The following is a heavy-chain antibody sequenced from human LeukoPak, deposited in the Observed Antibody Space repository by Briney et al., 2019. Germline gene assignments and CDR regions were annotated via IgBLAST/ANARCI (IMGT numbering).Heavy chain of an antibody. CDR1: GFSFTGYD. D-gene: IGHD3-22*01. CDR3: AREPYDSSGYSQYYFDY. CDR2: INPNTGDT. V-gene: IGHV1-2*02. Sequence: ASVKASCTASGFSFTGYDMHWVRQAPGQGLEWMGWINPNTGDTNYAQKFQGRVTMTRDTSTSTVYMELSSLRSEDTAVYYCAREPYDSSGYSQYYFDYWGQGTLVTVSS. J-gene: IGHJ4*02.